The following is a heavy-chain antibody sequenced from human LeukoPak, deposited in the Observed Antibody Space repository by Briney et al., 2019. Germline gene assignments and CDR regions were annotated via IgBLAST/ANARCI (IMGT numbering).Heavy chain of an antibody. Sequence: SETLSLTCTVSGDSISSYYWSWIRQPPGKRLEWIGYIYYSGSTNYNPSLKSRVTISVDTSKNQFSLKLSSVTAADTAVYYCARERSSSFLDYWGQGTLVTVSS. V-gene: IGHV4-59*01. CDR1: GDSISSYY. D-gene: IGHD6-6*01. CDR3: ARERSSSFLDY. J-gene: IGHJ4*02. CDR2: IYYSGST.